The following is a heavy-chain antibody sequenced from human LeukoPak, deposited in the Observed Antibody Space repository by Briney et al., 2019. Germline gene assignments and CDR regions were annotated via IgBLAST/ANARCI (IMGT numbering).Heavy chain of an antibody. D-gene: IGHD3-10*01. Sequence: ASAKVSCKVSGYTLTELSMHWVRQAPGKGLEWMGGFDPEDGETIYAQKFQGRVAMTEDTSTDTAYMELSSLRSEDTAMYYCATIQEDTMVRGLIIRRSWFDPWGQGTLVTVSS. V-gene: IGHV1-24*01. J-gene: IGHJ5*02. CDR1: GYTLTELS. CDR3: ATIQEDTMVRGLIIRRSWFDP. CDR2: FDPEDGET.